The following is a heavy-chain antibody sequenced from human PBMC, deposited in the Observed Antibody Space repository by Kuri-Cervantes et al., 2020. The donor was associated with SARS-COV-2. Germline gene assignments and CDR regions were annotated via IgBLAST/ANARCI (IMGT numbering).Heavy chain of an antibody. J-gene: IGHJ4*02. Sequence: PCAVYGGSFSGYYWSWIRQPPGKGLEWIGEIKHSGSTNNNPSLRSRVTISVDTSRDQFPLKLSPVTAADTAVYYCTCESAQGRFGGVMVIIDYWGQGTRVTVSS. CDR2: IKHSGST. D-gene: IGHD3-16*01. CDR1: GGSFSGYY. CDR3: TCESAQGRFGGVMVIIDY. V-gene: IGHV4-34*01.